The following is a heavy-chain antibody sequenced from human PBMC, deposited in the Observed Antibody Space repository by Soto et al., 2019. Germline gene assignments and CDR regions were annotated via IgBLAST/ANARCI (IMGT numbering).Heavy chain of an antibody. CDR1: GGTFSSYA. Sequence: QVQLVQSGAEVKKPGSSVKVSCKASGGTFSSYAISWVRPAPGQGLEWMGVIIPIFGTANYAQKFQGRVTITADKSTSTAYMERSSLSSEDTAVYYCASPTREWLPPERDYYYGMDVWGQGTTVTVSS. CDR3: ASPTREWLPPERDYYYGMDV. V-gene: IGHV1-69*06. CDR2: IIPIFGTA. D-gene: IGHD3-3*01. J-gene: IGHJ6*02.